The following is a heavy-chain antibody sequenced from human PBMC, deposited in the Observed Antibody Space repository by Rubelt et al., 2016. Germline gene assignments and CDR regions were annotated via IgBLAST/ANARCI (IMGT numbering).Heavy chain of an antibody. CDR3: ARRGYNYGYDWFDP. D-gene: IGHD5-18*01. Sequence: ADSLQGRFIISRDDAKNSLYLQMNSLRAEDTAVYYCARRGYNYGYDWFDPWGQGTLVTVSS. J-gene: IGHJ5*02. V-gene: IGHV3-48*01.